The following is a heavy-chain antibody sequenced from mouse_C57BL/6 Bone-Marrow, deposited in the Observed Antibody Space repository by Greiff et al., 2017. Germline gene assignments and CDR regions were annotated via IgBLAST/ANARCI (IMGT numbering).Heavy chain of an antibody. CDR2: IYWDDDK. V-gene: IGHV8-12*01. D-gene: IGHD1-1*01. CDR1: GFSLSTSGMG. Sequence: ESGPGILQSSQTLSLTCSFSGFSLSTSGMGVSWIRQPSGKGLEWLAHIYWDDDKRYNPSLKSRLTISKDTSRNQVFLKITSVDTADTATYYCARDYYGSSYPAWFAYWGQGTLVTVSA. CDR3: ARDYYGSSYPAWFAY. J-gene: IGHJ3*01.